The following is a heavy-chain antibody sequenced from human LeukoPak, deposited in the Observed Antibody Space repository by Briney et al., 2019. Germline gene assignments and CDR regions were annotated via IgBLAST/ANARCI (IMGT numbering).Heavy chain of an antibody. Sequence: ASVKVSCKASGYSFINYGISWVRQAPGQGLEWMGWISVYNGNTNYAQKLQGRVTMTTDTSTSTAYMELSSLRSEDTAVYYCARDLSSGYNWFDPWGQGTLVTVSS. J-gene: IGHJ5*02. CDR1: GYSFINYG. CDR2: ISVYNGNT. CDR3: ARDLSSGYNWFDP. V-gene: IGHV1-18*01. D-gene: IGHD2/OR15-2a*01.